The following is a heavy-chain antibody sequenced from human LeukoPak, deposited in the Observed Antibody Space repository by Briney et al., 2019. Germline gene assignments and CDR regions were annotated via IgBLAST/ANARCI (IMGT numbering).Heavy chain of an antibody. Sequence: GESLKISCKGSGYSFTSYWIGWVRQMPGKGLEWMGIIYPGDSDTRYSPSFQGQVTISADKSISTAYLQWSSLKASDTAMYYCAGLSRLTGTKGGMDVWGQGTTVTVSS. D-gene: IGHD1-7*01. CDR3: AGLSRLTGTKGGMDV. V-gene: IGHV5-51*01. CDR2: IYPGDSDT. CDR1: GYSFTSYW. J-gene: IGHJ6*02.